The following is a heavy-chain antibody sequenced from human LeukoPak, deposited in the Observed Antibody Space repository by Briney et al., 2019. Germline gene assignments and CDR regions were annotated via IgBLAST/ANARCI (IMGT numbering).Heavy chain of an antibody. V-gene: IGHV3-9*01. D-gene: IGHD6-13*01. J-gene: IGHJ5*02. CDR1: GFTFDDYA. CDR3: ASRSINWYRGNNWFDP. Sequence: GGSLRLSCAASGFTFDDYAMHWVRQAPGKGLEWVSGISWNSGSIGYADSVKGRFTISRDNSKNTLYLQMNSLRAEDTAVYYCASRSINWYRGNNWFDPWGQGTLVTVSS. CDR2: ISWNSGSI.